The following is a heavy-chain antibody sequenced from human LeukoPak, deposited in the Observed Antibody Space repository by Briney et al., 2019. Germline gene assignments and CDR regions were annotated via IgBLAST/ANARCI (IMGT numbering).Heavy chain of an antibody. D-gene: IGHD6-6*01. CDR3: ARTFSSSTRCDY. Sequence: PSETLSLTCTVSGGSISSSSYYWGWIRQPPGKGLEWIGSIYHSGSTYYNPSLKSRVTISVDTSKNQFSLKLSSVTAADTAVYYCARTFSSSTRCDYWGQGTLVTVSS. CDR1: GGSISSSSYY. J-gene: IGHJ4*02. CDR2: IYHSGST. V-gene: IGHV4-39*07.